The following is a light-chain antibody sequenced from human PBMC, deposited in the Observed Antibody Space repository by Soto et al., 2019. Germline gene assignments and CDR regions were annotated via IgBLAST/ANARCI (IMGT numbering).Light chain of an antibody. CDR3: QQSDNFPFT. CDR1: QDIKTN. J-gene: IGKJ3*01. Sequence: DIQMTQSPSSLSASVGDRVTITCQASQDIKTNLNWFQQKSGKAPRLLVYDASHLETVVTSRVSGIGSGTDFTLTISSLQPEDAATYYCQQSDNFPFTFGPGTKVDI. CDR2: DAS. V-gene: IGKV1-33*01.